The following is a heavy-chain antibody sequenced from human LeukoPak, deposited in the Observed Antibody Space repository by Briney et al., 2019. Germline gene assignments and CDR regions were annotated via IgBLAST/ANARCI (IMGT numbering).Heavy chain of an antibody. CDR2: IYHSGST. CDR1: GGSISSGGYS. Sequence: SETLSLTCAVSGGSISSGGYSWSWIRQPPGKGLEWIGYIYHSGSTYYNPSLKSRVTISVDRSKNQFSLKLSSVTAADTAVYSCARGMEGSSDAFDIWGQGTMVTVSS. CDR3: ARGMEGSSDAFDI. V-gene: IGHV4-30-2*01. D-gene: IGHD3-10*01. J-gene: IGHJ3*02.